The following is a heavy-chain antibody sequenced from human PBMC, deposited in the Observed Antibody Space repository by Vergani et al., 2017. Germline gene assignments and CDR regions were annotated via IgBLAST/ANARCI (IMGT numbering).Heavy chain of an antibody. J-gene: IGHJ5*02. V-gene: IGHV3-9*01. CDR2: ISWNSGSI. D-gene: IGHD6-6*01. Sequence: EVQLVQSGAEVKKPGASVKVSCKASGYTFTGYYMHWVRQAPGKGLEWVSGISWNSGSIGYADSVKGRFTISRDNAKNSLYLQMNSLRAEDTALYYCARDHPTIAARHWFDPWGQGTLVTVSS. CDR1: GYTFTGYY. CDR3: ARDHPTIAARHWFDP.